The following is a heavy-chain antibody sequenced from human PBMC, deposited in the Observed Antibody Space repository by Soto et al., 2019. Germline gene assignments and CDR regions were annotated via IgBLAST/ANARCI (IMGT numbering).Heavy chain of an antibody. CDR2: IIPIFGTA. Sequence: QVQLVQSGAEVKKPGSSVKVSCKASGGTFSSYAISWVRQAPGQGLEWMGGIIPIFGTANYAQKFQGRVTITADESTSTAYMELSSLRAEDTAVYYCARKWGDTVTTGGYYSYGMDVWGQGTTVTVSS. CDR3: ARKWGDTVTTGGYYSYGMDV. J-gene: IGHJ6*02. CDR1: GGTFSSYA. D-gene: IGHD4-17*01. V-gene: IGHV1-69*12.